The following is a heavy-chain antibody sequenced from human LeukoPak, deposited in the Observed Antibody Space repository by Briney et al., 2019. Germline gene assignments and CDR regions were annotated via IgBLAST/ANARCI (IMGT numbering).Heavy chain of an antibody. J-gene: IGHJ3*02. CDR1: GGSISSSNW. CDR3: ARERVDTAMAYDAFDI. D-gene: IGHD5-18*01. V-gene: IGHV4-4*02. CDR2: IYHSGST. Sequence: SETLSLTCAVSGGSISSSNWWSWVRQPPGKGLEWIGEIYHSGSTNYNPSLKSRVTISVDKSKNQFSLKLSSVTAADTAVYYCARERVDTAMAYDAFDIWGQGTMVTVSS.